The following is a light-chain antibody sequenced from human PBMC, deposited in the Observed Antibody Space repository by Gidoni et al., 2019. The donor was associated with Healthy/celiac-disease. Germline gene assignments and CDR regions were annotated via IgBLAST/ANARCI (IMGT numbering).Light chain of an antibody. V-gene: IGKV4-1*01. CDR2: WAS. J-gene: IGKJ1*01. CDR3: QQYYSTPPWT. Sequence: DIVLTQSTDYLAVSLGERATINCKSSQSVLYSSNNKNYLAWYQQKPGQPPKLLIYWASTRESGVPDRFSGSGSGTDFTLTISSLQAEDVAVYYCQQYYSTPPWTFGQGTKVEIK. CDR1: QSVLYSSNNKNY.